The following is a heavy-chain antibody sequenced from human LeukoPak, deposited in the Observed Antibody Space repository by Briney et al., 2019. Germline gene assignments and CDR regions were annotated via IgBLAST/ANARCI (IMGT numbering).Heavy chain of an antibody. CDR2: TYQRSKWYN. CDR3: ARETSFRYYDIWSGWDY. D-gene: IGHD3-3*01. CDR1: GGSVSINSAA. J-gene: IGHJ4*02. Sequence: SQTLSLTCAISGGSVSINSAAWNWIRQSPSRGLEWLGRTYQRSKWYNDYAVSVKSRITINPDTSKNQVSLQLNSVTPEDTAVYYCARETSFRYYDIWSGWDYWGQGTLVTVSS. V-gene: IGHV6-1*01.